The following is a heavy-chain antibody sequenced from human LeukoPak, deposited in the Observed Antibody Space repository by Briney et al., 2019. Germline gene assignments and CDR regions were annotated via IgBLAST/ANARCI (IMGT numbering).Heavy chain of an antibody. CDR2: INPNSGGT. CDR3: ARDRFEIGPDFDY. Sequence: ASVKVSCKASGYTFTGYYMHWVRQAPGQGLEWMGWINPNSGGTNYAQKFQGRVTMTRDTSISTAYMELSRLRSDDTAVYYCARDRFEIGPDFDYWGQGTLVTVSS. V-gene: IGHV1-2*02. J-gene: IGHJ4*02. CDR1: GYTFTGYY. D-gene: IGHD3-10*01.